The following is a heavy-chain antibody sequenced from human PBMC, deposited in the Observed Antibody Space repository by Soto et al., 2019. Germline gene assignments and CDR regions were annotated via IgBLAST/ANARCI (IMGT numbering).Heavy chain of an antibody. J-gene: IGHJ4*02. CDR2: ISYDGSNK. Sequence: PGGSLRLSCAASGFTFSSYGMRWVRQAPGKGLEWVAVISYDGSNKYYADSVKGRFTISRDNSKNTPYLQMNSLRAEDTAVYYCTTVIYDSSGYYDYYFDYWGQGTLVTVSS. V-gene: IGHV3-30*03. CDR1: GFTFSSYG. D-gene: IGHD3-22*01. CDR3: TTVIYDSSGYYDYYFDY.